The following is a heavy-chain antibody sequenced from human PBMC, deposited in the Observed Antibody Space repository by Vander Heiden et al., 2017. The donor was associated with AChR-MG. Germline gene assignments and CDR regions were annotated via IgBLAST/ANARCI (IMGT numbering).Heavy chain of an antibody. D-gene: IGHD3-3*01. CDR1: GFTFRSYA. Sequence: EVQLLESGGGLVQPGGSLRLSCAASGFTFRSYALSWVRQAPGKGLEWVSAISGSGGSTYYADSVKGRVTISRDNSKNTLYLQMNSLRAEDTAVYYCAKDSGSITIVGRVWYFDYWGQGTLVTVSS. CDR3: AKDSGSITIVGRVWYFDY. V-gene: IGHV3-23*01. CDR2: ISGSGGST. J-gene: IGHJ4*02.